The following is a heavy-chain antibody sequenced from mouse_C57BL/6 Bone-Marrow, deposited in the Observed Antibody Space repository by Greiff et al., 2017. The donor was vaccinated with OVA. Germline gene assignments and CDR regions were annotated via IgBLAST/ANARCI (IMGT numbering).Heavy chain of an antibody. CDR3: ARHYYGSKGNWFAY. CDR2: ISYDGSN. CDR1: GYSITSGYY. Sequence: DVQLQESGPGLVKPSQSLSLTCSVTGYSITSGYYWNWLRQFPGNKLEWMGYISYDGSNNYNPSLKNRISITRDTSKNQFFLKLNSVTTEDTATYYCARHYYGSKGNWFAYWGQGTLVTVSA. J-gene: IGHJ3*01. D-gene: IGHD1-1*01. V-gene: IGHV3-6*01.